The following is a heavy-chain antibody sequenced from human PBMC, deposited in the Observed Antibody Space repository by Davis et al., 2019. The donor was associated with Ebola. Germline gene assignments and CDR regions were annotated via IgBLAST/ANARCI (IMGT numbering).Heavy chain of an antibody. CDR2: INSDGSST. V-gene: IGHV3-74*01. CDR3: VRDGDYYFFDH. CDR1: GFTFSTHW. D-gene: IGHD4-17*01. J-gene: IGHJ4*02. Sequence: PGGSLRLSCAASGFTFSTHWIHWVRQAPGKGLEWVSRINSDGSSTTYADSVKGRFTISRDNAKNSLYLQMNSLRHEDTAVYYCVRDGDYYFFDHWGRGTQVTVSS.